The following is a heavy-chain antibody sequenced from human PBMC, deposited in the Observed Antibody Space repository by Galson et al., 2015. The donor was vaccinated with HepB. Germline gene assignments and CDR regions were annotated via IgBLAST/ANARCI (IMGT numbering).Heavy chain of an antibody. V-gene: IGHV4-39*07. J-gene: IGHJ5*02. Sequence: ETLSLTCTFSGGSISSSSYYWGWIRQPPGKGLEWIGSIYYSGSTYYNPSLKSRVTISVDTSKNQFSLKLSSVTAADTAVYYCATTHEVGSNWFDPWGQGTLVTVSS. CDR1: GGSISSSSYY. CDR3: ATTHEVGSNWFDP. D-gene: IGHD6-19*01. CDR2: IYYSGST.